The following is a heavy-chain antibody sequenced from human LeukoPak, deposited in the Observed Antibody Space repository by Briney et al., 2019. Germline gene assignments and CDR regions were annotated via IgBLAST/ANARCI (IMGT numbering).Heavy chain of an antibody. J-gene: IGHJ3*02. CDR1: GGPISGYF. D-gene: IGHD5-18*01. CDR3: ARPGVGSGRYGAFDI. V-gene: IGHV4-59*01. Sequence: SETLSLTCTVSGGPISGYFWSWIRQPPGKGLEWIGYIHDNGRTTYNPSLRSRVTISIDTSKSQFSLKLNSLTTTDTAVYYCARPGVGSGRYGAFDIWGQGTMVTVSS. CDR2: IHDNGRT.